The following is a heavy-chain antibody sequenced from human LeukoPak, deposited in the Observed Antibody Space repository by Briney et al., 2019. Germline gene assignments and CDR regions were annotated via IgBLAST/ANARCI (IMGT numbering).Heavy chain of an antibody. J-gene: IGHJ4*02. V-gene: IGHV3-33*01. CDR3: ARVAKLSTDPPGY. CDR1: GFTFSSYG. D-gene: IGHD5/OR15-5a*01. Sequence: GGSLRLSCAASGFTFSSYGMHWVRQAPGKGLEWVAVIWYDGSNKYYTDSVKGRFTISRDNSKNTLYLQMNSLRAEDTAEYYCARVAKLSTDPPGYWGQGTLVTVSS. CDR2: IWYDGSNK.